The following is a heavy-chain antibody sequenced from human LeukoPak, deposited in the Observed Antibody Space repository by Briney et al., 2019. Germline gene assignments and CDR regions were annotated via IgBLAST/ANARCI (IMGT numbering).Heavy chain of an antibody. Sequence: GGSLRLSCAASGFTFSNYWIHWVRQAPGKGLVWVSRIDNAGSTTTYADSVKGRFTISRDNAENTLYLQMNSLRVEDTAVYYCVRSAFHAGSGNYYDYWGQGTLVTVSS. CDR1: GFTFSNYW. CDR2: IDNAGSTT. V-gene: IGHV3-74*03. J-gene: IGHJ4*02. CDR3: VRSAFHAGSGNYYDY. D-gene: IGHD3-22*01.